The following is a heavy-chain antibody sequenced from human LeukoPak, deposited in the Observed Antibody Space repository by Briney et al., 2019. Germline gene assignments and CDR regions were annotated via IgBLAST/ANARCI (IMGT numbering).Heavy chain of an antibody. Sequence: SETLSLTCTVSGGSISSSSYYWGWIRQPPGKGLEWIGSIYYSGSTYYNPSLKSRVTISVDTSKNQFSLKLSSVTAADTAVYYCARDEIVATYFDYWGQGTLVTVSS. CDR3: ARDEIVATYFDY. D-gene: IGHD5-12*01. CDR1: GGSISSSSYY. J-gene: IGHJ4*02. CDR2: IYYSGST. V-gene: IGHV4-39*07.